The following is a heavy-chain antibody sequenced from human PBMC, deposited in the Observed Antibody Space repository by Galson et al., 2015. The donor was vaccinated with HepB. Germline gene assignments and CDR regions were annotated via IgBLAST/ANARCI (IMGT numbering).Heavy chain of an antibody. CDR1: GFAFTSYT. D-gene: IGHD5-18*01. CDR2: ISSGSNSI. Sequence: SLRLSCAASGFAFTSYTFNWVRQAPGKGLEWVSSISSGSNSIDYADSVKGRFTISRHNAKSLLYLQMNSLRVEDTAVYYCARVLYSYERGNYYGLDVWGQGTTVTVSS. CDR3: ARVLYSYERGNYYGLDV. V-gene: IGHV3-21*01. J-gene: IGHJ6*02.